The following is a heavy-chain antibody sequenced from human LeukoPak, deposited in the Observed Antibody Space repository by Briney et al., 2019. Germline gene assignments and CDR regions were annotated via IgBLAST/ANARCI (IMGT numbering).Heavy chain of an antibody. CDR2: IKQNGSEK. Sequence: GGSLRLSCAASGFTSSNYWMSWVRQAPRKGLEWVANIKQNGSEKYYVDSVKGRFTISRDNAKNSLYLQMNSLRAEDTAVYYCARDRGSSGWYEFDYWGQGTLVTVSS. D-gene: IGHD6-19*01. CDR3: ARDRGSSGWYEFDY. J-gene: IGHJ4*02. CDR1: GFTSSNYW. V-gene: IGHV3-7*01.